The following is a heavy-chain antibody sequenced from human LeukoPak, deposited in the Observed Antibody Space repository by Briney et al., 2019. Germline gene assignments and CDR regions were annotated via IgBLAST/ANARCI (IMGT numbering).Heavy chain of an antibody. V-gene: IGHV6-1*01. CDR3: ARDFGTTGWHTFDY. Sequence: TSQTLSLTCVVSGDSVSSKNGAWNWIGQSPSRGLEWLGRTYYRSKWYNDYAESMEGRMTISQDTSKNQYSLHLNSVTPDDTAVYYCARDFGTTGWHTFDYWGQGTLVTVSS. J-gene: IGHJ4*02. CDR2: TYYRSKWYN. CDR1: GDSVSSKNGA. D-gene: IGHD6-19*01.